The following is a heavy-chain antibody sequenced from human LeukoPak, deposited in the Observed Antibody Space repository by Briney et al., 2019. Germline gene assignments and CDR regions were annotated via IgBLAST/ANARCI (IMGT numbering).Heavy chain of an antibody. V-gene: IGHV3-7*01. Sequence: PGGSLRLSCAAPGFTLSNYWMSWGRQAPGRGREGGANIKQEGREKNYVECGKGRFTIPREKDKNSLYLQIDSQRAEDTAVYYCARENDSGYSYLFDYWGQGTLVTVSS. CDR1: GFTLSNYW. CDR3: ARENDSGYSYLFDY. D-gene: IGHD5-18*01. J-gene: IGHJ4*02. CDR2: IKQEGREK.